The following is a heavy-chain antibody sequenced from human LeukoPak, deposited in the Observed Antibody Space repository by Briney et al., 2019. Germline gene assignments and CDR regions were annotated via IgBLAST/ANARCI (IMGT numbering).Heavy chain of an antibody. Sequence: SETLSLTCAVYGGSFSGYYWSWIRQPPGKGLEWIGSIYYSGSTYYNPSLKSRVTISVDTSKNQFSLKLSSVTAADTAVYYCARLSSRERRSSWYGFDYWGQGTLVTVSS. CDR3: ARLSSRERRSSWYGFDY. CDR1: GGSFSGYY. CDR2: IYYSGST. V-gene: IGHV4-34*01. J-gene: IGHJ4*02. D-gene: IGHD6-13*01.